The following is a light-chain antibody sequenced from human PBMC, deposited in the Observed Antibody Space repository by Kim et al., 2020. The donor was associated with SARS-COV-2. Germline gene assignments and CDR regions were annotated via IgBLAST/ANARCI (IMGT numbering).Light chain of an antibody. V-gene: IGLV3-1*01. Sequence: SVSPGQTASITGCGDKFGANFDSWYQQRRGQSPLLVIYQDKQRPSGIHVRFSGSNSGNTATLTSGGTQAMDEADYYCQAWDSSTAVFGGGTQLTVL. CDR1: KFGANF. CDR3: QAWDSSTAV. CDR2: QDK. J-gene: IGLJ3*02.